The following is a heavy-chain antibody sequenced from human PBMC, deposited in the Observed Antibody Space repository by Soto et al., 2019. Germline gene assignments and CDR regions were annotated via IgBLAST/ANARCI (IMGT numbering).Heavy chain of an antibody. CDR3: ARTYYSGSGSSNWFDP. CDR2: IYYSGST. J-gene: IGHJ5*02. CDR1: GGSITSSNYY. Sequence: SETLSLTCTVSGGSITSSNYYWGWIRQPPGKGLEWIASIYYSGSTYYNPSLKSRVTISVDTSKNQFYLKLSSVTAADTAVYYCARTYYSGSGSSNWFDPWRQGTLGTVSS. V-gene: IGHV4-39*01. D-gene: IGHD3-10*01.